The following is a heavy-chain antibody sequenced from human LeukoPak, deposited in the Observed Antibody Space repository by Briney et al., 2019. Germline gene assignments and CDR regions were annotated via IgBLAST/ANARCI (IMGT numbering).Heavy chain of an antibody. CDR2: MSSSSNTI. CDR3: ARAVTVVTRGGLVFDY. V-gene: IGHV3-48*02. CDR1: GFPFSSYS. D-gene: IGHD2-21*02. J-gene: IGHJ4*02. Sequence: GGSLRLSCTASGFPFSSYSMNWVRNAPGQGMEWVSYMSSSSNTIYYADSVKGRFTIPRDNAKNSLFLKMNSLRDEVTSVYYCARAVTVVTRGGLVFDYWGQGTLVTVSS.